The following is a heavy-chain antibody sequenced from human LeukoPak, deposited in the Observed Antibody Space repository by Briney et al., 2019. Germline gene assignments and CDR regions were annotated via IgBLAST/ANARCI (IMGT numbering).Heavy chain of an antibody. CDR1: GGSISSSY. CDR2: IYYRGST. J-gene: IGHJ4*02. V-gene: IGHV4-59*08. Sequence: SETLSLTCTVSGGSISSSYWSWIRQPPGKGLEWIGYIYYRGSTNYNPSLKSRVTISLDTSKNQFSLKLSSVTAADTAVYYCARQIAVAGFDYWGQGTLVTVSS. CDR3: ARQIAVAGFDY. D-gene: IGHD6-19*01.